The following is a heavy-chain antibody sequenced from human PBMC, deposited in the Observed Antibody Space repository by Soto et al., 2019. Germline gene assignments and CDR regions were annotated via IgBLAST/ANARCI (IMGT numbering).Heavy chain of an antibody. D-gene: IGHD6-6*01. CDR1: GYDFSTYY. Sequence: GESLKLSCKGSGYDFSTYYIGWVRQMPGKGLEWLGLIHPRDSDTRYSPSFQGQVTISVDQSINTAYLQWSSLKASDTATYYCARDGRYSSYCCDSDVWASGQRSPSPQ. V-gene: IGHV5-51*01. CDR3: ARDGRYSSYCCDSDV. CDR2: IHPRDSDT. J-gene: IGHJ3*01.